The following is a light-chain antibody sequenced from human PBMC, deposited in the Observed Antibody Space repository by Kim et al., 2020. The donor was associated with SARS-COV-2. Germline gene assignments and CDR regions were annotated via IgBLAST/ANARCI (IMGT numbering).Light chain of an antibody. CDR2: EVN. J-gene: IGLJ7*01. V-gene: IGLV2-8*01. CDR3: CSYAGSYTRV. Sequence: QSALTQPPSASGSPGQSVTISCTGTSSDVGGYNYVSWYQQHPGKAPKLMIYEVNKRPSGVPDRFSGSKSGNTASLTISGLQAEDEADYYCCSYAGSYTRVFGGGTQLTVL. CDR1: SSDVGGYNY.